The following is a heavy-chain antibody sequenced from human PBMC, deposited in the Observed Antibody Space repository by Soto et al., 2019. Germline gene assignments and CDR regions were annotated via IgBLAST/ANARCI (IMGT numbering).Heavy chain of an antibody. J-gene: IGHJ4*02. CDR2: ISFSSSDI. Sequence: GGSLRLSCGASGFTLSSYSMNWVRQAPGKGLEWVSFISFSSSDIYYADSVKGRFTISRDNAKNSLYLQLNSLRVEDTAVYYCVRDQDTLTGYYEYWGLGTMVTVSS. CDR1: GFTLSSYS. CDR3: VRDQDTLTGYYEY. D-gene: IGHD3-9*01. V-gene: IGHV3-21*01.